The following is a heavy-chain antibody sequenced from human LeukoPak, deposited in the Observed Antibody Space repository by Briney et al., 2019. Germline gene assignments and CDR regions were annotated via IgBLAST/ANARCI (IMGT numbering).Heavy chain of an antibody. CDR1: GGTFSSYA. CDR3: AKGKDIVVVPAAMPTWFDP. D-gene: IGHD2-2*01. V-gene: IGHV1-69*05. Sequence: SVKDSCKASGGTFSSYAISWVRQAPGQGLEWMGGIIPIFGTANYAQKLQGRVTIATDESTSTAYMELSSLRSEDTAVYYCAKGKDIVVVPAAMPTWFDPWGQGTLVTVSS. CDR2: IIPIFGTA. J-gene: IGHJ5*02.